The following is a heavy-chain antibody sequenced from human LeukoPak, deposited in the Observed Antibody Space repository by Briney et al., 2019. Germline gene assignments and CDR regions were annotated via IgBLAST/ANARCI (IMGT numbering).Heavy chain of an antibody. Sequence: GRSLRLSCAASGFTLSSYGMHWVRQAPGKGLEWVAVIYYDGGNKYYSDSVKGRFTISRDNSKNTLYLQMNSLRAEDTAVYYCARGVLTGYSFDYWGQGTLVTVSS. V-gene: IGHV3-33*01. D-gene: IGHD3-9*01. J-gene: IGHJ4*02. CDR3: ARGVLTGYSFDY. CDR1: GFTLSSYG. CDR2: IYYDGGNK.